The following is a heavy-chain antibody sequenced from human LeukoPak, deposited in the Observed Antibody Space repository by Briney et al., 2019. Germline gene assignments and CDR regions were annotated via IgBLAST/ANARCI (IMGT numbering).Heavy chain of an antibody. Sequence: PGRSLRLSCAASGFTFSSYAMHWVRQAPGKGLEWVSAISVSGDNTYYADSVKGRFTISRDNSKNTLYLQMNSLRAEDTALYYCAKKNYHRFDYWGQGTLVIVSS. J-gene: IGHJ4*02. CDR2: ISVSGDNT. CDR3: AKKNYHRFDY. D-gene: IGHD3-10*01. V-gene: IGHV3-23*01. CDR1: GFTFSSYA.